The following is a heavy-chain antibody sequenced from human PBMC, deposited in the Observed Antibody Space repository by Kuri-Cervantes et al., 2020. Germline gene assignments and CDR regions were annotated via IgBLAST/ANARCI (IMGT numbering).Heavy chain of an antibody. D-gene: IGHD3-22*01. CDR1: GGSIRSYY. J-gene: IGHJ5*02. V-gene: IGHV4-59*08. CDR2: IYYSGST. CDR3: ARAGSSGYWVGWFDP. Sequence: SETLSLTCTVSGGSIRSYYWSWIRQPPGKGLEWIGYIYYSGSTNYNPSLKSRVTISVDTSKNQFSLKLSSVTAADTAVYYCARAGSSGYWVGWFDPWGQGTLVTVSS.